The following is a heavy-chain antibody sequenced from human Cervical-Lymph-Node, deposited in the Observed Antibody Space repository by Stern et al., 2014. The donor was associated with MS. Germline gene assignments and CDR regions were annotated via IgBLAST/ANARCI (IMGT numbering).Heavy chain of an antibody. J-gene: IGHJ4*02. D-gene: IGHD3-3*01. CDR3: TRHGGTYNFWSGYDYYFSS. CDR1: GGSISSGSYY. V-gene: IGHV4-39*01. Sequence: QLQLQESGPGLVKPSETLSLTCTVSGGSISSGSYYWGWIRQPPGKGLEWIGSIYSGGGTYYNPSLKSRVTISVDTSKNQCSLKLKSVTAADTALYYCTRHGGTYNFWSGYDYYFSSWGQGTLVTVSS. CDR2: IYSGGGT.